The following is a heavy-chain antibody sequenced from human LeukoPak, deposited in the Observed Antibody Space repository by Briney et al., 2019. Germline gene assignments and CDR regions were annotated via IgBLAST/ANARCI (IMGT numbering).Heavy chain of an antibody. D-gene: IGHD3-10*01. V-gene: IGHV3-21*01. CDR2: ISSSSSYI. J-gene: IGHJ5*02. CDR1: GFTFSSYS. CDR3: ARIYGSGQWFDP. Sequence: GGSLRLSCAASGFTFSSYSMNWVRQAPGKGLEWVSSISSSSSYIYYADSVKGRFTISRDNAKNSLYLQMNSLRAEDTAVYYCARIYGSGQWFDPWGQGTLVTVSS.